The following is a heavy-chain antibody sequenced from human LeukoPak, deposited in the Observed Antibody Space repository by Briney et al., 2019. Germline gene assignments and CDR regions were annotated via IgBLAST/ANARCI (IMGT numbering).Heavy chain of an antibody. CDR1: GYTFTSYG. Sequence: ASVKVSCKASGYTFTSYGISWVRQAPGQGLEWMGWISANDGNTNYAQKLQGRVTMTTDTSTSTAYMELRSLRSDDTAVYYCARDSPDIVVVPAARGDYYYYYGMDVWGQGTTVTVSS. D-gene: IGHD2-2*01. J-gene: IGHJ6*02. V-gene: IGHV1-18*01. CDR2: ISANDGNT. CDR3: ARDSPDIVVVPAARGDYYYYYGMDV.